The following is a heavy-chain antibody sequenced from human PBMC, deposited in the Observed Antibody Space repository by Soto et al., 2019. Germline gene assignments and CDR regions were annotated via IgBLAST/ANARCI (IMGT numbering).Heavy chain of an antibody. Sequence: SQTLSLTCVISGDSVSINGAGWNWIRQSPSRGLQWLGRTYYRSKWNNDYAVSVKSRITINPDTSKNQFSLQLNSVTPEDTAVYYCARGHAGTMDVWGQGTTVTVSS. J-gene: IGHJ6*02. CDR3: ARGHAGTMDV. V-gene: IGHV6-1*01. CDR1: GDSVSINGAG. CDR2: TYYRSKWNN. D-gene: IGHD1-1*01.